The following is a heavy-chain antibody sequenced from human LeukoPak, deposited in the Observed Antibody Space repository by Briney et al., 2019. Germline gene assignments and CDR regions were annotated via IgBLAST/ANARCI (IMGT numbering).Heavy chain of an antibody. CDR2: ISSSSSYI. CDR1: GFTFSSYS. J-gene: IGHJ2*01. D-gene: IGHD7-27*01. CDR3: ASPNWGPRFRYFDL. Sequence: GGSLRLSCAASGFTFSSYSMNWVRQAPGKGLEWVSSISSSSSYIYYADSVKGRFTISRDNAKNSLYLQMNSLRAEDTAVYYCASPNWGPRFRYFDLWGRGTLVTVSS. V-gene: IGHV3-21*01.